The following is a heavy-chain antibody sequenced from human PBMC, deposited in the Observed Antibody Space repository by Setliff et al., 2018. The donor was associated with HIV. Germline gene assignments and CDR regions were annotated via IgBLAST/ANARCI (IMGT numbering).Heavy chain of an antibody. CDR1: GGSFTNYF. J-gene: IGHJ3*02. CDR2: INHSGRT. V-gene: IGHV4-34*01. CDR3: AREDTTGYYSLSAFDI. Sequence: SETLSLTCAVYGGSFTNYFWSWIRQSPGKGLEWIGEINHSGRTKYNPSLKSRVTMSVDTSKNQFSLKLKSVTAADTAVYYRAREDTTGYYSLSAFDIWGQGTLVTVSS. D-gene: IGHD3-22*01.